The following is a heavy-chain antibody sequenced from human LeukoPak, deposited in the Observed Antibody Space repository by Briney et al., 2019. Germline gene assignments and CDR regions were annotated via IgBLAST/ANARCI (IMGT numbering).Heavy chain of an antibody. D-gene: IGHD6-13*01. Sequence: GGSLRLSCTTSGFNFGDYTLSWFRQAPGKGLEWVGFIKSKTYGGTPEYAASVKGRFTISRDGSTSIAYLQMNSLKTEDTAVYYCCRGAAADITGWFGPWGQGTLVTVSS. J-gene: IGHJ5*02. CDR2: IKSKTYGGTP. CDR3: CRGAAADITGWFGP. V-gene: IGHV3-49*01. CDR1: GFNFGDYT.